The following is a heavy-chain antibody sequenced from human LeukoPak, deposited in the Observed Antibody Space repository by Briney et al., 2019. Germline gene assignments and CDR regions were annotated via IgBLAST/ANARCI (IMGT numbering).Heavy chain of an antibody. CDR3: AGNIVVVPAAIPPYYYYYGMDV. CDR2: IYYRGST. Sequence: SETLSLTCTVSGGSISSSSYYWGWIRQPPGKGLEWIGSIYYRGSTYYNPSLKSRVTISVDTSKNQFSLKLSSVTAADTAVYYCAGNIVVVPAAIPPYYYYYGMDVWGQGTTVTVSS. CDR1: GGSISSSSYY. J-gene: IGHJ6*02. D-gene: IGHD2-2*02. V-gene: IGHV4-39*01.